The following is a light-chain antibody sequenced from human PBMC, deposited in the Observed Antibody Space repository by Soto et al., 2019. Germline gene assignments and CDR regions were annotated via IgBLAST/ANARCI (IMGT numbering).Light chain of an antibody. Sequence: IQSSLCTSSLAASVGNSFTITCWASQSISSYLNWYQQKPGKAPKLLIYAASSLQSGVPSKFSGSGSGTDFTLTISSLQPEDFATYCCQQYNIYTISFGQGTLLEIK. J-gene: IGKJ5*01. CDR1: QSISSY. CDR2: AAS. CDR3: QQYNIYTIS. V-gene: IGKV1-39*01.